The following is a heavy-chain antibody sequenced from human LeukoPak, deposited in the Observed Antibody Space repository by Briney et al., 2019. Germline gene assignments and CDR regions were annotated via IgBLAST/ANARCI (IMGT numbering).Heavy chain of an antibody. J-gene: IGHJ4*02. CDR1: GYTFTGYY. CDR3: ARDAMGDNWNDVFDY. Sequence: ASVKVSCKAAGYTFTGYYMHWVRQAPGQGLEGMGWINPDSGGTNYAQKFQGRVTMTRDTSISPAYLELSRLRSDDTAVYYCARDAMGDNWNDVFDYWGQGTLVTVSS. D-gene: IGHD1-1*01. V-gene: IGHV1-2*02. CDR2: INPDSGGT.